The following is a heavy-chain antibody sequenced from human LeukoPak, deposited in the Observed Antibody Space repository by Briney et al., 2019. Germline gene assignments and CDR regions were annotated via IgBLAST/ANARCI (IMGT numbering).Heavy chain of an antibody. V-gene: IGHV1-2*02. CDR1: GYTFTGYY. J-gene: IGHJ5*02. D-gene: IGHD5-12*01. Sequence: ASVKVSCKASGYTFTGYYMHWVRQAPGQGLEWMGWINPNSGGTNYAQKFQGRVTMTRDTSMSTAYMELSRLRSDDTAVYYCARSRATITLFDPWGQGTLVTVSS. CDR2: INPNSGGT. CDR3: ARSRATITLFDP.